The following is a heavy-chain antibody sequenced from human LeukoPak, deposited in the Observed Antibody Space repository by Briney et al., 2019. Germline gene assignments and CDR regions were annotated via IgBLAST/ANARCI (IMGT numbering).Heavy chain of an antibody. CDR3: ARVINLREQWLAY. CDR1: GYTFTSYD. D-gene: IGHD6-19*01. CDR2: MNPNSGNT. J-gene: IGHJ4*02. Sequence: ASVKVSCKASGYTFTSYDINWVRQATGQGLEWMGWMNPNSGNTGYAQKFQGRVTMTRNTSISTAYMELSSLRSEYTAVYYCARVINLREQWLAYWGQGTLVTVSS. V-gene: IGHV1-8*01.